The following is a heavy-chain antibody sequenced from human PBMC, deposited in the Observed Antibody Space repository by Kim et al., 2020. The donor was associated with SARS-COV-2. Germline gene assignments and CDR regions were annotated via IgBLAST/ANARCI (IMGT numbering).Heavy chain of an antibody. D-gene: IGHD5-18*01. CDR1: GFTFSSNW. J-gene: IGHJ3*01. Sequence: GGSLRLSCAASGFTFSSNWMHWVRQGPGKGLVWVSRINADGTYTTYAESVRGRFTISRDNAKNTVFLQMNSLRAEDTAVYYCARGGSGYTSVWGHGTMVTVPS. CDR2: INADGTYT. V-gene: IGHV3-74*01. CDR3: ARGGSGYTSV.